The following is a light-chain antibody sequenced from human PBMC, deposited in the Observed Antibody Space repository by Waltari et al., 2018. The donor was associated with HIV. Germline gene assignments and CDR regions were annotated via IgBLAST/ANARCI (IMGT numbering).Light chain of an antibody. CDR2: VAS. J-gene: IGKJ4*01. V-gene: IGKV3-20*01. CDR1: QGVGSNY. CDR3: QQYATSPLT. Sequence: EIVLTQSPGTLSLSPGERATLSCRASQGVGSNYLAWYQQKPGQAPRRLIYVASTRATGIPDRCSGSGSGTDFTLTISRLEPEDFAVYYCQQYATSPLTFGGGTKVEIK.